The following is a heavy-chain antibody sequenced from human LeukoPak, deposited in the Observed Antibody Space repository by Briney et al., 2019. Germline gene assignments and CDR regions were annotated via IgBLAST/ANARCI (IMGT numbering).Heavy chain of an antibody. CDR3: ARDQDTSVFDY. V-gene: IGHV3-7*03. J-gene: IGHJ4*02. CDR2: INGDGTKI. CDR1: GFTFSRSW. Sequence: GGSLRLSCAASGFTFSRSWMTWVRQAPGKGLEWVANINGDGTKIHYVDSVKGRFTISRDNAKNSLYLQMNSLRAEDTALYYCARDQDTSVFDYWGQGTLVTVSS. D-gene: IGHD2-15*01.